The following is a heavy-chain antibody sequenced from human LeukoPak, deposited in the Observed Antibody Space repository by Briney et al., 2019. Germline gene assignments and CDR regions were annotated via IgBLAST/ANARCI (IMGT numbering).Heavy chain of an antibody. CDR2: IYYSGST. D-gene: IGHD3-10*01. CDR3: ARDGREFSQHGMDV. CDR1: GGSISSSSYY. V-gene: IGHV4-39*07. J-gene: IGHJ6*02. Sequence: SETLSLTCTVSGGSISSSSYYWGWIRQPPGKGLEWIGSIYYSGSTYYNPSLKSRVTISVDTSKNQFSLKLSSVTAADTAVYYCARDGREFSQHGMDVWGQGTTVTVSS.